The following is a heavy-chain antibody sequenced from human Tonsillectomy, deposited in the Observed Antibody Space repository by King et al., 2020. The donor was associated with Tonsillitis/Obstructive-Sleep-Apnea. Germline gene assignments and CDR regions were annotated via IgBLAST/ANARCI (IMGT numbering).Heavy chain of an antibody. J-gene: IGHJ2*01. V-gene: IGHV1-58*02. CDR1: GFTFTSSA. Sequence: QLVESGPEVKKPGTSVKVSCKASGFTFTSSAMQWVRQARGQRLEWIGWIVVGSGNTNYAQKFQERVTITRDMSTSTAYMELSSLRSEDTAVYYCAADIGDCSSTSCSWYFDLWGRGTLVTVSS. D-gene: IGHD2-2*03. CDR3: AADIGDCSSTSCSWYFDL. CDR2: IVVGSGNT.